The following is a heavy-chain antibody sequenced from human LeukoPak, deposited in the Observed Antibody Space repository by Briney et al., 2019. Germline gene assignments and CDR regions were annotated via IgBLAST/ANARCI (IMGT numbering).Heavy chain of an antibody. CDR1: GFTFTSYT. V-gene: IGHV3-23*01. Sequence: GGSLRLSCAASGFTFTSYTMTWVRQAPGKGLEWVPGISDSGGSTHYADSVKGRFTISRDNSKNTLYLHMNSLRLEDTAVYWCAKTLWGLTLLSSDYWGQGTLVTVSS. CDR3: AKTLWGLTLLSSDY. CDR2: ISDSGGST. D-gene: IGHD3-16*01. J-gene: IGHJ4*02.